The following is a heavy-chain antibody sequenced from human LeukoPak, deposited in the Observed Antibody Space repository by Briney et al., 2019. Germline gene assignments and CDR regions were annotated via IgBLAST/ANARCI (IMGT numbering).Heavy chain of an antibody. V-gene: IGHV4-34*01. J-gene: IGHJ4*02. CDR2: INHSGST. D-gene: IGHD3-9*01. Sequence: PSETLSPTCAVYGGSFSGYYWSWIRQPPGKGLEWIGEINHSGSTNYNPSLKSRVTISVDTSKNQFSLKLSSVTAADTAVYYCARHSTYYGILTGYYPYYFDYWGQGTLVTVSS. CDR1: GGSFSGYY. CDR3: ARHSTYYGILTGYYPYYFDY.